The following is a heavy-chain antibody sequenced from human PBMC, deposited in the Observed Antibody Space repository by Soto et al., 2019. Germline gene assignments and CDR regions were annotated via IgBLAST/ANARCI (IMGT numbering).Heavy chain of an antibody. J-gene: IGHJ4*02. Sequence: QVHLVQSGAEVKKPGASVKVSCKCSGYTFTSYGITWVRQAPGQGLEWMGWISAHNGNTDYAQKLQGRVTVTRDTSTSTAYRELRSLRSDDTAVYYCARGRDGDYWGQGALVTVSS. CDR2: ISAHNGNT. V-gene: IGHV1-18*01. D-gene: IGHD6-6*01. CDR1: GYTFTSYG. CDR3: ARGRDGDY.